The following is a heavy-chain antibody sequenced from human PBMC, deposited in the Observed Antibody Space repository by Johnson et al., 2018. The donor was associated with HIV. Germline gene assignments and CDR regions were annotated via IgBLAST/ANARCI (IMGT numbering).Heavy chain of an antibody. CDR2: IAYDGSNK. D-gene: IGHD4-23*01. CDR1: GFTFSSYG. CDR3: AKVSMTTVVFDAFDI. J-gene: IGHJ3*02. Sequence: QVQLVESGGGVVQPGRSLRLSCAASGFTFSSYGMHWVRQAPGKGLEWVAVIAYDGSNKYYADSVKGRFTISRDNSKNTLYLQMNSLRTEDTAVYYCAKVSMTTVVFDAFDIWGQGTMVTVSS. V-gene: IGHV3-30*18.